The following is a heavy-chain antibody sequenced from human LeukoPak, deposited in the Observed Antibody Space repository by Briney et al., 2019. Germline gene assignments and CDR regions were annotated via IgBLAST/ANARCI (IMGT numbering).Heavy chain of an antibody. V-gene: IGHV5-51*01. CDR3: ARSYSSSWSYYDY. Sequence: GGSLRLSCKGSGYKFTSYWIGWVRQTPGKGLEWMCIIYPCDSDTRYSQSFQGQVTISADKSITTAHVQWSSLEASDTAMYYCARSYSSSWSYYDYWGQGTLVTVSS. J-gene: IGHJ4*02. D-gene: IGHD2-2*01. CDR2: IYPCDSDT. CDR1: GYKFTSYW.